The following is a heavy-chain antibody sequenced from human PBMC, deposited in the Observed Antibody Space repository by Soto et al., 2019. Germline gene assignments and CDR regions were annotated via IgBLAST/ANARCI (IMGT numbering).Heavy chain of an antibody. V-gene: IGHV1-69*13. CDR1: GGTFSSYA. CDR2: IIPIFGTA. J-gene: IGHJ3*02. Sequence: GASVKVSCKASGGTFSSYAISWVRQAPGQGLEWMGGIIPIFGTANYAQKFQGRVTITADESTSTAYMELSSLRSEDTAVYYCARARGYYYDSSGSLGAFDIWGQGTMVTVSS. D-gene: IGHD3-22*01. CDR3: ARARGYYYDSSGSLGAFDI.